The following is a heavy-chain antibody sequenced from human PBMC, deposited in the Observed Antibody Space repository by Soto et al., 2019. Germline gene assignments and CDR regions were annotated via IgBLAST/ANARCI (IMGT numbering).Heavy chain of an antibody. V-gene: IGHV4-4*07. Sequence: SETLSLTCIVSGVSVRSYTWSWVRQPANKGLEWIGRVFSSVSATYDPSLKSRVSISMDTPENRISLKLDSVTAADAGVYFCARDGMTTGDTWGPGTLVTVSS. J-gene: IGHJ4*02. CDR3: ARDGMTTGDT. CDR1: GVSVRSYT. D-gene: IGHD2-21*02. CDR2: VFSSVSA.